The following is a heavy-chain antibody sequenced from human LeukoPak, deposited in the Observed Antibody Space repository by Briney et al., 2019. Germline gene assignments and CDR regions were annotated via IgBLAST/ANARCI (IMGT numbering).Heavy chain of an antibody. CDR2: ISGSGGST. J-gene: IGHJ4*02. D-gene: IGHD2-21*01. V-gene: IGHV3-23*01. Sequence: GGSLRLSCAASGFTFSSYAMSWVRQAPGKGLEWVSGISGSGGSTYYADSVKGRFTISRDNSKNTLFLQMNSLRAEDTAVYYCATEKGDSPDYWGQGTLVTVSS. CDR1: GFTFSSYA. CDR3: ATEKGDSPDY.